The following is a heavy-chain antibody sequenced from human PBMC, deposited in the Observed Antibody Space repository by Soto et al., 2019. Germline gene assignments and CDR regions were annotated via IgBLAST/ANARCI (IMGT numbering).Heavy chain of an antibody. CDR3: ARDGDITGTRDARLSMDV. V-gene: IGHV4-4*02. CDR2: IYHSGNT. Sequence: PSETLSLTCAVSGGSTSRINWWSWVRQPSGKGLEWIGEIYHSGNTNYNPSLKSRVTISIDKSKNQFSLFLSSVTAADTAVYYCARDGDITGTRDARLSMDVWGQGTTVTVSS. CDR1: GGSTSRINW. D-gene: IGHD1-20*01. J-gene: IGHJ6*02.